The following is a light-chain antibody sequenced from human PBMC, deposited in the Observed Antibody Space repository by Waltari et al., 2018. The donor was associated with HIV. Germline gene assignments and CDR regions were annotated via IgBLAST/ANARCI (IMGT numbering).Light chain of an antibody. CDR1: QSISSW. V-gene: IGKV1-5*03. CDR3: QQYRSFCT. J-gene: IGKJ2*02. Sequence: DIQMTQSPSTLPASVGDRVTITCRASQSISSWLAWYQQKPGKAPRLLIYKASNLESGVPSRFSGSGSGTEFTLTISSLQPDDFATYYCQQYRSFCTFGQGTKLEIK. CDR2: KAS.